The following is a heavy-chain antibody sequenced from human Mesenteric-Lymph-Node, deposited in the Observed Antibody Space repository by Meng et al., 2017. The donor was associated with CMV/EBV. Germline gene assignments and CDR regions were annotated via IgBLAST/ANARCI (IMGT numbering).Heavy chain of an antibody. V-gene: IGHV4-4*02. CDR3: ARTDTAMVTGGMDV. CDR2: IYHSVST. D-gene: IGHD5-18*01. J-gene: IGHJ6*02. Sequence: SETLSLTCAVSGGSISSSNWWRWVRQPPGKGLEWIGEIYHSVSTNYNPSLTSRVTISVDTSKNQFSLKLSSVTAADTAVYYCARTDTAMVTGGMDVWGQGTTVTVSS. CDR1: GGSISSSNW.